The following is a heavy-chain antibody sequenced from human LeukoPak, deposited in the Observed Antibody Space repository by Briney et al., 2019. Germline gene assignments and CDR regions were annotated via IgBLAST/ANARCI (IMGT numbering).Heavy chain of an antibody. J-gene: IGHJ4*02. D-gene: IGHD5-12*01. CDR2: ISYDGSNK. CDR1: GFTFSSYG. CDR3: ARASSSMVATDY. V-gene: IGHV3-30*03. Sequence: GGSLRLSCAASGFTFSSYGMHWVRQAPGKGLEWVAVISYDGSNKYYADSVKGRFTISRDNSKNTLYLQMNSLRAEDTAVYYCARASSSMVATDYWGQGTLVTVSS.